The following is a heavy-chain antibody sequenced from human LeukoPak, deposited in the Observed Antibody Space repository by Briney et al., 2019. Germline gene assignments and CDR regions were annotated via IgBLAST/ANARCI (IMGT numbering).Heavy chain of an antibody. V-gene: IGHV3-48*01. J-gene: IGHJ4*02. CDR2: ISGSSSTI. CDR3: AKFEGYDISTYYFDY. Sequence: GGSLRLSCAASGFTFSSYSMNWVRQAPGKGLEWISYISGSSSTIYYADSVKGRFTISRDNSKNTLYLQMNSLRAEDTALYYCAKFEGYDISTYYFDYWGQGTLLTVSS. D-gene: IGHD3-22*01. CDR1: GFTFSSYS.